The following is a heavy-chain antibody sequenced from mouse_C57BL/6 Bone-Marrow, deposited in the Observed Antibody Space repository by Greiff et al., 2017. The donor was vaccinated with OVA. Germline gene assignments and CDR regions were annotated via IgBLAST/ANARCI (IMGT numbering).Heavy chain of an antibody. CDR3: ARESNFQFAY. J-gene: IGHJ3*01. V-gene: IGHV1-82*01. D-gene: IGHD2-5*01. CDR1: GYAFSSSW. CDR2: IYPGDGDT. Sequence: VQLQQSGPELVKPGASVKISCKASGYAFSSSWMNWVKQRPGKGLEWIGRIYPGDGDTNYNGKFKGKATLTADKSSSTAYMQLSSLTSEDSAVYFCARESNFQFAYWGQGTLVTVSA.